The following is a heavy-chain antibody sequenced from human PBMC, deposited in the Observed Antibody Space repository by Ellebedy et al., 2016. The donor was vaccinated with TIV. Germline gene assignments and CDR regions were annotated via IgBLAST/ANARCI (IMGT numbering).Heavy chain of an antibody. CDR2: INPDNGVT. CDR3: VRDLTNPVTGDY. Sequence: AASVKVSCKTSGYSFTGYYIHWVRQAPGQGPEWVGWINPDNGVTVYEQKLQGRVTITGDTSISTGYMELSSLRSDDTAIYYCVRDLTNPVTGDYWGQGTLVFVSS. CDR1: GYSFTGYY. D-gene: IGHD4-11*01. V-gene: IGHV1-2*02. J-gene: IGHJ4*02.